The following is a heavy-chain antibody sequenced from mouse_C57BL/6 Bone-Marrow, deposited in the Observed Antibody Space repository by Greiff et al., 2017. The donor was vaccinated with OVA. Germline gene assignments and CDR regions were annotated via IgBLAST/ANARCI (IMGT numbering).Heavy chain of an antibody. D-gene: IGHD2-13*01. CDR1: GFTFSSYA. J-gene: IGHJ3*01. CDR2: ISDGGSYT. Sequence: EVQVVESGGGLVKPGGSLKLSCAASGFTFSSYAMSWVRQTPEKRLEWVATISDGGSYTYYPDNVKGRFTISRDNAKNNLYLQMSHLKSEDTAMYYCAREFFDSWFAYWGQGTLVTVSA. V-gene: IGHV5-4*01. CDR3: AREFFDSWFAY.